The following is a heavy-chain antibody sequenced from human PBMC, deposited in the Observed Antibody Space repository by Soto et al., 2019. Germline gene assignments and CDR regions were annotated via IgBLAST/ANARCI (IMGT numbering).Heavy chain of an antibody. Sequence: ASVKVSCKASGYTFTSYGISWVRQAPGQGLEWMGWISAYNGNTNYAQKLQGRVTMTTDTSTSTAYMELRSLRSDDTAVYYCARWGNEGYCSGGSCFDVWGQGTPVTVAS. D-gene: IGHD2-15*01. CDR1: GYTFTSYG. V-gene: IGHV1-18*01. J-gene: IGHJ4*02. CDR3: ARWGNEGYCSGGSCFDV. CDR2: ISAYNGNT.